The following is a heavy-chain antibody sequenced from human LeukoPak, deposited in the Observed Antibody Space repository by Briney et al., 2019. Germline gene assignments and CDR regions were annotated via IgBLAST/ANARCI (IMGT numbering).Heavy chain of an antibody. CDR1: GFTFTSYS. CDR2: ISNSGTAI. Sequence: GGSLRLSCAASGFTFTSYSMNWVRLAPGKGLEWVSYISNSGTAIYYADSVKGRFTISRDNAKNTLYLQMNSLRAEDTAVYYCARGGSYPFDYWGQGTLVTVSS. CDR3: ARGGSYPFDY. J-gene: IGHJ4*02. D-gene: IGHD1-26*01. V-gene: IGHV3-48*04.